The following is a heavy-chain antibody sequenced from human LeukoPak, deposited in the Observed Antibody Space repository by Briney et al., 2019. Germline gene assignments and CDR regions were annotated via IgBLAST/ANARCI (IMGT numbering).Heavy chain of an antibody. D-gene: IGHD3-22*01. J-gene: IGHJ3*02. V-gene: IGHV4-59*08. CDR2: IHNSGHT. CDR3: ARHVNYDSGGYQAAFDI. Sequence: SETLSLTCTVSGDSIRSYYWSWIRQPPGKGLEWIGYIHNSGHTNQNPSLKSRVTTPVDTSKNQFSLRLTSVTAADTAVYYCARHVNYDSGGYQAAFDIWGQGTRVTVSS. CDR1: GDSIRSYY.